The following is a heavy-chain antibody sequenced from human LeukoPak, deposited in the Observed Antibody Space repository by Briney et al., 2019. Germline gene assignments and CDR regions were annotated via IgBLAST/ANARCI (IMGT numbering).Heavy chain of an antibody. V-gene: IGHV3-23*01. CDR2: ISGSGGST. CDR1: GFTFRNYL. J-gene: IGHJ4*02. D-gene: IGHD2-2*01. Sequence: GGSLRLSCAASGFTFRNYLMNWVRQAPGKGLEWVSAISGSGGSTYYADSVKGRFTISRDNSKNTLYLQMNSLRAEDTAVYYCAKEGCSSTSCYEYYFDYWGQGTLVTVSS. CDR3: AKEGCSSTSCYEYYFDY.